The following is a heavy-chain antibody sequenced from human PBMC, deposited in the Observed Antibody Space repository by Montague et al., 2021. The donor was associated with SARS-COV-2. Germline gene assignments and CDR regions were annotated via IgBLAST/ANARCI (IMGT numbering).Heavy chain of an antibody. D-gene: IGHD2-21*02. J-gene: IGHJ4*02. CDR1: GFSLTTPGVS. CDR3: ARNRLLVFDF. V-gene: IGHV2-70*01. CDR2: IDWAHDQ. Sequence: PALVKPTQTLTLTCSFSGFSLTTPGVSVSWIRQPPGRALEWLALIDWAHDQYYSRSLGTRLTISPGTSKSQVVLTSTNVDTVDTATYYCARNRLLVFDFWGQGTLVTVSS.